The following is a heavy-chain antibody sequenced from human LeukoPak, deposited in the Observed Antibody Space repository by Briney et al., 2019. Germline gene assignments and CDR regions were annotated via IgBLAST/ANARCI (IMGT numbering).Heavy chain of an antibody. Sequence: GRSLRLSCAASGVTFSSYGMHWVRQAPGKGLEWVAVISYDGSNKYYADSVKGRFTISRDNSKNTLYLQMNSLRAEDTAVYYCAKVRGGVDGDYWGQGTLVTVSS. CDR3: AKVRGGVDGDY. D-gene: IGHD3-16*01. CDR2: ISYDGSNK. J-gene: IGHJ4*02. CDR1: GVTFSSYG. V-gene: IGHV3-30*18.